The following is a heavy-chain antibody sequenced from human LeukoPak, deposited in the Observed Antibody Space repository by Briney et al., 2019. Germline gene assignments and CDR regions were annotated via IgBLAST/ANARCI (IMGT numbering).Heavy chain of an antibody. D-gene: IGHD3-10*02. CDR1: GFTFSSYA. CDR2: FSGSGGST. V-gene: IGHV3-23*01. J-gene: IGHJ6*04. Sequence: GGSVRLSCAASGFTFSSYAMSWVRQAPGKGLECISGFSGSGGSTYYADSVKGRFTISRDNAKNSLYLQMNSLRAEDTAVYYCAELGITMIGGVWGKGTTVTISS. CDR3: AELGITMIGGV.